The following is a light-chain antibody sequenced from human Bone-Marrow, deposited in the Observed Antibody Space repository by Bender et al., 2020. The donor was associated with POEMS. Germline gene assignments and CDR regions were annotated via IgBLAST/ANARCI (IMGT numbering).Light chain of an antibody. CDR3: TSYSSSHSLV. V-gene: IGLV2-14*03. CDR1: SYDVGNFHY. J-gene: IGLJ2*01. CDR2: DVT. Sequence: SALTQPASLSGSPGQSITISCAGTSYDVGNFHYVSWYQHHPGKAPELIIYDVTERPSGVSRRFSGSRSGNTASLTISGLRTEDEADYYCTSYSSSHSLVFGGGTKVTVL.